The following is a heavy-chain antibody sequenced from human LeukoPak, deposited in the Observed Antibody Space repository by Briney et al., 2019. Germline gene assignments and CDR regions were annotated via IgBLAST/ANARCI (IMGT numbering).Heavy chain of an antibody. V-gene: IGHV3-23*01. CDR2: ISGSGGST. Sequence: GGSLRLSCAASGFTFSSYAMSWVRQAPGKGLEWVSAISGSGGSTYYADSVKGRFTISRDNSKNTLYLQMNSLRAEDTAVYYCAKPSLAAAGSDDAFDIWGQGTMVTVSS. CDR3: AKPSLAAAGSDDAFDI. CDR1: GFTFSSYA. J-gene: IGHJ3*02. D-gene: IGHD6-13*01.